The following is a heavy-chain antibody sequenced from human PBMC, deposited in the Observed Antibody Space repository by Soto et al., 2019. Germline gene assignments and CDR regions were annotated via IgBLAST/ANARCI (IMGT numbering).Heavy chain of an antibody. CDR2: ISSSSSYI. CDR3: ARPKRGSYGLPEYYYYYGMDV. D-gene: IGHD5-18*01. J-gene: IGHJ6*02. V-gene: IGHV3-21*01. CDR1: GFTFSSYS. Sequence: GGSLRLSCAASGFTFSSYSMNWVRQAPGKGLEWVSSISSSSSYIYYADSVKGRFTISRDNATNSLYLQMNSLRAEDTAVYYCARPKRGSYGLPEYYYYYGMDVWGQGTTVTVSS.